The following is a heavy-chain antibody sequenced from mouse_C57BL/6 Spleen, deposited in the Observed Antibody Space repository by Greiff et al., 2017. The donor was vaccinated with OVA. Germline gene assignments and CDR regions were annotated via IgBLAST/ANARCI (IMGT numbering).Heavy chain of an antibody. D-gene: IGHD2-1*01. V-gene: IGHV5-16*01. CDR1: GFTFSDYY. CDR3: ARDQGNYGYFDV. Sequence: EVQLVESEGGLVQPGSSMKLSCTASGFTFSDYYMAWVRQVPEKGLEWVANINYDGSSTYYLDSLKSRFIISRDNAKNILYLQMSSLKSEDTATYYCARDQGNYGYFDVWGTGTTVTVSS. CDR2: INYDGSST. J-gene: IGHJ1*03.